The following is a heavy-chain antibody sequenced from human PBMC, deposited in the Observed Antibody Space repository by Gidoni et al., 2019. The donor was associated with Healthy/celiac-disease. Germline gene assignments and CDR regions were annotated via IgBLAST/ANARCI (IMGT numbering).Heavy chain of an antibody. J-gene: IGHJ4*02. CDR2: IYYSGST. D-gene: IGHD3-3*01. Sequence: QVQLQESGPGLVKPSETLSLTCTVSGGSISSYYWSWIRQPPGKGLEWIGYIYYSGSTNYNPSLKSRVTISVDTSKNQFSLKLSSVTAADTAVYYCASTVQNYDFWSGYYHSIFDYWGQGTLVTVSS. CDR3: ASTVQNYDFWSGYYHSIFDY. V-gene: IGHV4-59*08. CDR1: GGSISSYY.